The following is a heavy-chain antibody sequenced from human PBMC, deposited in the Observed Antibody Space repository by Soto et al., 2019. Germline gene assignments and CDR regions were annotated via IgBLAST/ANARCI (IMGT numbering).Heavy chain of an antibody. CDR3: ASQPSIVGATTFDY. CDR2: IYYSGST. J-gene: IGHJ4*02. D-gene: IGHD1-26*01. V-gene: IGHV4-39*01. Sequence: SETLSLTCTVSGGSISSSSYYWGWIRQPPGKGLEWIGSIYYSGSTYYNPPLKSRVTISVDTSKNQFSLKLSSVTAADTAVYYCASQPSIVGATTFDYWGQGTLVTVSS. CDR1: GGSISSSSYY.